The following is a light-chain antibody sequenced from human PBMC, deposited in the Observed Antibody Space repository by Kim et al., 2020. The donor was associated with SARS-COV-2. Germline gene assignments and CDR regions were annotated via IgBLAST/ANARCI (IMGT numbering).Light chain of an antibody. Sequence: DRVTRPGRASKGISTWLAWYQQKPAKAPKLLIYDASSLESGVPSRFSGSGSGTEFTLTISSLQPDDFATYYCQQYNIYSWTFGQGTKVDIK. J-gene: IGKJ1*01. CDR2: DAS. CDR1: KGISTW. V-gene: IGKV1-5*01. CDR3: QQYNIYSWT.